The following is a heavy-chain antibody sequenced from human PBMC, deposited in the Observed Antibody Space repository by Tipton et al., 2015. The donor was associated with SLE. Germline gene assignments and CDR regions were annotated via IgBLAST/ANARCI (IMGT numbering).Heavy chain of an antibody. CDR2: MYPSGST. J-gene: IGHJ4*02. CDR1: GVPIRTYY. CDR3: AREGQYCSSTSCYKNFDY. D-gene: IGHD2-2*02. V-gene: IGHV4-4*08. Sequence: GLVKPSETLSLICTVSGVPIRTYYWSWIRQPLGKGLEWIGSMYPSGSTHYNPSLQSRVTLSVDTSLNQFSLNLNFVTAADTAVYYCAREGQYCSSTSCYKNFDYWGQGTLVTVSS.